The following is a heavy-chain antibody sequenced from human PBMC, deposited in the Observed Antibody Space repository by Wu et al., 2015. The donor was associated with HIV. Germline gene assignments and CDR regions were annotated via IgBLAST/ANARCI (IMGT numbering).Heavy chain of an antibody. V-gene: IGHV1-8*02. Sequence: QVQLMQSGTVVQKPGTSVRVSCRVSGYRFTSFNINWIRQVHGRGLEWMGWMDPKSGSAAFGRNFQGRVSMTRNNSISTAYMELSRVTSDDTAIYYCARVGVLLTSGPLLEYFQHWARALVSSSPQ. CDR3: ARVGVLLTSGPLLEYFQH. CDR1: GYRFTSFN. CDR2: MDPKSGSA. J-gene: IGHJ1*01. D-gene: IGHD1-26*01.